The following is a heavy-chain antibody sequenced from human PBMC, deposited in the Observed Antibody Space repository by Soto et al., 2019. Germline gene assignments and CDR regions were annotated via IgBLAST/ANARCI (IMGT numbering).Heavy chain of an antibody. CDR1: GFTFSSAW. CDR3: TTDSRFLEWSYYYYGMDV. Sequence: PGGSLRLSCAASGFTFSSAWMSWVRQAPGKGLEWVGRIKSKTDGGTTDYAAPVKGRFTISRDDSKNTLYLQMNSLKTEDTAMYYCTTDSRFLEWSYYYYGMDVWGQGTTVTVSS. J-gene: IGHJ6*02. D-gene: IGHD3-3*01. V-gene: IGHV3-15*01. CDR2: IKSKTDGGTT.